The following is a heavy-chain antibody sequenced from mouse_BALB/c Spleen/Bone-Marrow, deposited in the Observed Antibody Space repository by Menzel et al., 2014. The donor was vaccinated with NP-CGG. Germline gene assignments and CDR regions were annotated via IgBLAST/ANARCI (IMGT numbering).Heavy chain of an antibody. CDR3: ARFPMDF. CDR1: GFTFTDYY. V-gene: IGHV7-3*02. CDR2: IRNKANGYTT. J-gene: IGHJ4*01. Sequence: EVKLEESGGGLVQPGGSLRLSCTTSGFTFTDYYMSWVRQPPGKALEWLAFIRNKANGYTTEYSASVKGRFTISRDNSQSILYLQMNTLRAEDSATYYCARFPMDFWGEGTSATVSS.